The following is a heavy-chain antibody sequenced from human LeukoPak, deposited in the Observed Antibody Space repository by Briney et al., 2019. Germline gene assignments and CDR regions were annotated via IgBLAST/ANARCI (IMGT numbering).Heavy chain of an antibody. Sequence: ASVKVSCKASGYTFTSYDINWVRQATGQGLEWMGWMNPNSGNTGYAQKFQGRVTITRNTSISTAYMELSSLRSEDTAVYYCARDGGSHIYYYYMDVWGKGTTVTISS. J-gene: IGHJ6*03. CDR3: ARDGGSHIYYYYMDV. D-gene: IGHD3-16*01. CDR1: GYTFTSYD. V-gene: IGHV1-8*03. CDR2: MNPNSGNT.